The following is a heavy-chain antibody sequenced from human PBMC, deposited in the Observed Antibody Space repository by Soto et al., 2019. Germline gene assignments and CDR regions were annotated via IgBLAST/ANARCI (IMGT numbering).Heavy chain of an antibody. V-gene: IGHV3-21*01. CDR1: GFTFSSFN. D-gene: IGHD1-26*01. CDR3: ARSLYSGSYSHFDY. Sequence: EVQLVESGGGLVKPGGSLRLSCAASGFTFSSFNMNWVRQAPGKGLEWVSSISTTSNYIYHADSVKGRFTISRDNAKKSLYLQMNSLRADDTAVYYCARSLYSGSYSHFDYWGQGTLVTVSS. J-gene: IGHJ4*02. CDR2: ISTTSNYI.